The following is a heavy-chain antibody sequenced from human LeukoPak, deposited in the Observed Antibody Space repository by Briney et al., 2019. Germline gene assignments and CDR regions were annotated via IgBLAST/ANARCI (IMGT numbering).Heavy chain of an antibody. J-gene: IGHJ4*02. CDR1: GDSIGSSAYY. V-gene: IGHV4-39*01. CDR2: VYHSGST. D-gene: IGHD3-22*01. CDR3: ARRRIPMAGYYWGFDY. Sequence: SETLSLTCTVSGDSIGSSAYYWDWIRQPPGKGLEWIGSVYHSGSTYYSPSLTSRVTISVDTSKNQFSLKLSSVTAADTAVYYCARRRIPMAGYYWGFDYWGQGTLVAVSS.